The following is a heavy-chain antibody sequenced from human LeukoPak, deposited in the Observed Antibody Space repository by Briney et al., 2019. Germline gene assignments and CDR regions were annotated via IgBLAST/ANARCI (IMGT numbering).Heavy chain of an antibody. J-gene: IGHJ4*02. CDR3: ARDGDGYNPLWDY. V-gene: IGHV4-4*07. Sequence: SETLSLTCSVSGGSISSYYWSWIRQPAGKGLEWIGRIYSRGTTNYNPSLQSRVTMSVDTSKNQFSLNLTSVTAADTAVYYCARDGDGYNPLWDYWGQGTLVTVSS. D-gene: IGHD5-24*01. CDR1: GGSISSYY. CDR2: IYSRGTT.